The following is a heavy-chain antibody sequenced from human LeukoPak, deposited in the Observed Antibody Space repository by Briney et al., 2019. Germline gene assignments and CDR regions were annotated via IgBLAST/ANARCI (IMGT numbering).Heavy chain of an antibody. J-gene: IGHJ4*02. V-gene: IGHV3-23*01. CDR2: ISGSGVSP. Sequence: GGSLRLSCAPSGFSFSSYAMSWVRQAPGGGREWLSDISGSGVSPYYADSVKGRFTIYRDNSKNTLYLQMNSLTAEDTAVYYCAKPNYYYDTRRYSAGDHWGQGTLVTVSS. CDR3: AKPNYYYDTRRYSAGDH. D-gene: IGHD3-22*01. CDR1: GFSFSSYA.